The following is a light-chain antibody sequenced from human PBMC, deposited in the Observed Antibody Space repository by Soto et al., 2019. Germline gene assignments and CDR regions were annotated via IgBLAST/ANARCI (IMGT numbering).Light chain of an antibody. CDR2: GAS. CDR3: QQYNNWPPLT. Sequence: EIVMTQSPATLSVSPGERATLFCRASQSVSSNLAWYQQKPGQAPRLLIQGASTRATGIPARFSGSGSGTEFTLTISSLQSEDFAVYYCQQYNNWPPLTFGGGTKVEIK. CDR1: QSVSSN. J-gene: IGKJ4*01. V-gene: IGKV3-15*01.